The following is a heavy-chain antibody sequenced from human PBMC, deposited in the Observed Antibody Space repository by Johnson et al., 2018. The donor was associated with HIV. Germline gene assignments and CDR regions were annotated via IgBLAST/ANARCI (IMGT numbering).Heavy chain of an antibody. V-gene: IGHV3-30*18. J-gene: IGHJ3*02. Sequence: QVQLVESGGGVVQPGRSLRLSCAASGFTFSSYGMHWVRQAPGKGLEWVAVISYDGSNKYYAASVKGRFTISRDNSKNTLYLQMNSLRAEDTAVYYCAKTYSGSNRDAFDIWGQGTMVTVSS. CDR3: AKTYSGSNRDAFDI. CDR1: GFTFSSYG. CDR2: ISYDGSNK. D-gene: IGHD1-26*01.